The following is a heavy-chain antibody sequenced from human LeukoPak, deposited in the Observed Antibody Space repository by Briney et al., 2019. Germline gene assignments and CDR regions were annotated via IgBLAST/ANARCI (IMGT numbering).Heavy chain of an antibody. D-gene: IGHD5-18*01. V-gene: IGHV3-30*18. CDR1: GFTFSSYG. CDR2: ISYDGSNK. Sequence: PGRSLRLSCAASGFTFSSYGMHWVRQAPGKGLEWVAVISYDGSNKYYADSVKGRFTIFRDNSKNTLYLQMNSLRAEDTAVYYCAKGSHGYGYSTFDYWGQGTLVTVSS. CDR3: AKGSHGYGYSTFDY. J-gene: IGHJ4*02.